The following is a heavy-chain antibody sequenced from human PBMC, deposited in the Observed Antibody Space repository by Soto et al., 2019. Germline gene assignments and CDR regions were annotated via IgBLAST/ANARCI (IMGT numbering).Heavy chain of an antibody. CDR1: GFTFSSYA. J-gene: IGHJ4*02. V-gene: IGHV3-23*01. D-gene: IGHD2-8*01. Sequence: EVQLLESGGGLVQPGGSLRLSCAASGFTFSSYAMSWVRQAPGKGLEWVSAISGSGGSTYYADSVKGRFTISRYNSKNTLYLQMNSLRAEDTAVYYCAKARLYCTNGVCYGGYYFDYWGQGTLVTVSS. CDR3: AKARLYCTNGVCYGGYYFDY. CDR2: ISGSGGST.